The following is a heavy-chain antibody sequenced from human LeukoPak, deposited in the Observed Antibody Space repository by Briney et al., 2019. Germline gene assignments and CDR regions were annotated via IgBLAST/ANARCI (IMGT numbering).Heavy chain of an antibody. CDR2: ISGSGGSP. CDR1: GLTFSSYA. D-gene: IGHD3-10*01. Sequence: PGGSLTLSCAASGLTFSSYAMSWVRQAPGKGLEWVSAISGSGGSPYYADSVKGRFTISRDHSKTTLYLQMNNLRAEDKAVYYCARSLEGRLLWFGELPIRWFDPWGQGTLVTGSS. J-gene: IGHJ5*02. V-gene: IGHV3-23*01. CDR3: ARSLEGRLLWFGELPIRWFDP.